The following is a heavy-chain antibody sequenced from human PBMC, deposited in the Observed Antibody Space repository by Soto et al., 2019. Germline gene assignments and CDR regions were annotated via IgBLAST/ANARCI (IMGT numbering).Heavy chain of an antibody. CDR2: ISGSGGNT. CDR1: GFTFSSYA. Sequence: EVQLLESGGGLVQPGGSLRLSCAASGFTFSSYAMSWVRQAPGKGLEWVSAISGSGGNTYYADSVKGRFTISRDNSKNTLYLQMNSLRAEDTAVHYCAKSVRYCSGGVCYYSESDCWGQGTLVTVSS. J-gene: IGHJ4*02. V-gene: IGHV3-23*01. D-gene: IGHD2-15*01. CDR3: AKSVRYCSGGVCYYSESDC.